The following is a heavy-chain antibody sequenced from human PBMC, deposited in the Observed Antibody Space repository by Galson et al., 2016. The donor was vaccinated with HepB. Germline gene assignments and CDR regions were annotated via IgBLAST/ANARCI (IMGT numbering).Heavy chain of an antibody. V-gene: IGHV3-74*01. CDR2: INTDGSST. CDR3: ARGGYLTGRNFDY. Sequence: SLRLSCAASGFTFTTYWMHWVRQDPEKGLVWVSGINTDGSSTIYADSVKGRFTISRYNAKNTLSLQMNSLRAEDTAVYYCARGGYLTGRNFDYWGQGTLVTVSS. J-gene: IGHJ4*02. CDR1: GFTFTTYW. D-gene: IGHD3-9*01.